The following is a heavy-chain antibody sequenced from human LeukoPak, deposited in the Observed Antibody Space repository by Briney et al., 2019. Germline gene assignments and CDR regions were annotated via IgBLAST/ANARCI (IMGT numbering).Heavy chain of an antibody. CDR2: ISYDGSNK. V-gene: IGHV3-30*03. CDR1: GFTFSSYG. J-gene: IGHJ4*02. D-gene: IGHD1-26*01. Sequence: GRSLRLSCAASGFTFSSYGMHWVRQAPGKGLEWVAVISYDGSNKYYADSVKGRFTISRDNSKNTLYLQMNSLRAEDTAVYYCARAGTYSGSYYCYFDYWGQGALVTVSS. CDR3: ARAGTYSGSYYCYFDY.